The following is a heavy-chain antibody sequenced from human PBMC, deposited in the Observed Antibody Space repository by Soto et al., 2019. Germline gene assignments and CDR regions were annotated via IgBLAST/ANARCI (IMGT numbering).Heavy chain of an antibody. CDR1: GFTFSSYE. CDR3: ARGRREVLWFGESTHVDY. CDR2: ISSSGSTI. J-gene: IGHJ4*02. V-gene: IGHV3-48*03. D-gene: IGHD3-10*01. Sequence: GGSLRLSCAASGFTFSSYEMNWVRQAPGKGLEWVSYISSSGSTIYYADSVKGRFTFSRDNAKNSLYLQMNSLRAEDTAVYYCARGRREVLWFGESTHVDYWGQGTLVTVSS.